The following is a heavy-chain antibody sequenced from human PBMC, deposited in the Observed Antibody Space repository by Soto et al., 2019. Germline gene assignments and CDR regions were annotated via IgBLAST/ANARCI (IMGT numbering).Heavy chain of an antibody. CDR3: ARDMWLRYFDWVHTFDY. J-gene: IGHJ4*02. V-gene: IGHV1-3*01. CDR1: GYTFTSYA. Sequence: ASVKVSCKASGYTFTSYAMHWVRQAPGQRLEWMGRINAGSGSTSYAQKFQGRVTMTRDTSTSTVYMELSSLRSEDTAVYYCARDMWLRYFDWVHTFDYWGQGTLVTVSS. CDR2: INAGSGST. D-gene: IGHD3-9*01.